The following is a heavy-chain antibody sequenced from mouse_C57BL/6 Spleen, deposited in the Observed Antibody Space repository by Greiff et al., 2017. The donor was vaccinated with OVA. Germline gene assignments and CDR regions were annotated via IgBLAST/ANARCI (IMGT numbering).Heavy chain of an antibody. J-gene: IGHJ4*01. D-gene: IGHD1-1*01. CDR2: IYPGNSDT. V-gene: IGHV1-5*01. CDR3: TRVTTVVYYYAMDY. CDR1: GYTFTSYW. Sequence: EVQLQQSGTVLARPGASVKMSCKTSGYTFTSYWMHWVKQRPGQGLEWIGAIYPGNSDTSYNQKFKGKAKLTAVTSASTAYMELSSLTNEDSAVYYCTRVTTVVYYYAMDYWGQGTSVTVSS.